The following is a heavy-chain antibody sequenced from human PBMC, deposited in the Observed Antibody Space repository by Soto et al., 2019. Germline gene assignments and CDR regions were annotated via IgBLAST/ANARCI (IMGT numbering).Heavy chain of an antibody. D-gene: IGHD6-19*01. Sequence: EVQLVESGGGLVQPGGSLRLSCAASGFTVSSNYMSWVRQAPGKGLEWVSVIYSGGSTYYADSVKGRFTISRDNSKNTLYLKMNSLRAEDTAVYYCARERDSSGWYLFDYWGQGTLVTVSS. CDR3: ARERDSSGWYLFDY. CDR1: GFTVSSNY. CDR2: IYSGGST. J-gene: IGHJ4*02. V-gene: IGHV3-66*01.